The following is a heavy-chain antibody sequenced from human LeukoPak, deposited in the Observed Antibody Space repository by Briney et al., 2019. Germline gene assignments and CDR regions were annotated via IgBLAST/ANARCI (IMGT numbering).Heavy chain of an antibody. CDR2: ISADSATT. J-gene: IGHJ4*02. V-gene: IGHV3-23*01. D-gene: IGHD3-10*01. Sequence: GGSLRLSCAASGFNFDSYSMTWVRQAPGKVLEWVSVISADSATTFYADSVKGRFTISRDNAKNTVFLQMSSLRAEDTALYYCARKSASGNYPLDYWGQGTLVTVSS. CDR1: GFNFDSYS. CDR3: ARKSASGNYPLDY.